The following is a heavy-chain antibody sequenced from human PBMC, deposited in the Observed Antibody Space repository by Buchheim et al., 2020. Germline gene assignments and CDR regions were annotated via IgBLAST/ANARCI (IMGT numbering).Heavy chain of an antibody. D-gene: IGHD2-15*01. V-gene: IGHV4-59*01. CDR3: ARSYCSGGSCYDGSWFDP. Sequence: QVQLQESGPGLVKPSETLSLTCTVSGGSISSYYWSWIRQPPGKGLEWIGYIYYSGSTNYNPSLKSRVPISVDTSKNQFSLKLSSVTAADTAVYYCARSYCSGGSCYDGSWFDPWGQGTL. CDR2: IYYSGST. CDR1: GGSISSYY. J-gene: IGHJ5*02.